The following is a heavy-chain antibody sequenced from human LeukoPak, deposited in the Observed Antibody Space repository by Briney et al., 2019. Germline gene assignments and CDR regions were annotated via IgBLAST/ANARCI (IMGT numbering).Heavy chain of an antibody. CDR3: ARGSPPSYCSGGSCYGGYWFDP. Sequence: ASVKVSCKASGGTFSSYAISWVRQAPGQGLEWMGGIIPIFGTANYAQKFQGRVTITAGESTSTAYMELSSLRSEDTAVYYCARGSPPSYCSGGSCYGGYWFDPWGQGTLVTVSS. CDR1: GGTFSSYA. J-gene: IGHJ5*02. V-gene: IGHV1-69*13. D-gene: IGHD2-15*01. CDR2: IIPIFGTA.